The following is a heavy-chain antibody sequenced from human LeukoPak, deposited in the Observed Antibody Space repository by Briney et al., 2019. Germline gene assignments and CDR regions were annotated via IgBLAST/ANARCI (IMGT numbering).Heavy chain of an antibody. CDR3: ARTIDPLGVIVPSTLSYVD. J-gene: IGHJ4*02. Sequence: SGPTLVKPTQTLTLTCTFSGFSLTTSGVGVGWIRQPPGKAPEWLALIYWDDDERYNASLKSRLTITKDTSRNQVVLTMTKMDPVDTGTYYCARTIDPLGVIVPSTLSYVDWGQGTLVTASS. V-gene: IGHV2-5*02. CDR2: IYWDDDE. CDR1: GFSLTTSGVG. D-gene: IGHD2/OR15-2a*01.